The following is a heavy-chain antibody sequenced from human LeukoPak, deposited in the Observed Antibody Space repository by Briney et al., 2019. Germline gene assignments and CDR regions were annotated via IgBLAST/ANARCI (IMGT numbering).Heavy chain of an antibody. CDR2: IYTSGST. CDR1: GGSISSYY. CDR3: ARVMGSGSYFLSFDY. J-gene: IGHJ4*02. D-gene: IGHD1-26*01. V-gene: IGHV4-4*07. Sequence: PSETLSLTCTVSGGSISSYYWSWIRQPAGKGLEWIGRIYTSGSTNYNPSLKSRVTMSVDTSKNQFSLKLSSVTAADTAVYYCARVMGSGSYFLSFDYWGQGTLVTVSS.